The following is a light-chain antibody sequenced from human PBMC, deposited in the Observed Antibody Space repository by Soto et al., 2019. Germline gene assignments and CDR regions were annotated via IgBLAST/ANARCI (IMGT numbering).Light chain of an antibody. J-gene: IGLJ1*01. CDR2: DVS. V-gene: IGLV2-14*01. Sequence: QSALTQPASVSGSPGQSITISCTGTSSDVGGYNYVSWYQQHPGKAPKLMIYDVSNRPSGVSNRFSGSKSGNTASLTISGLQAEDEADSYCSSYTSSSIDYVFGTGTKVTVL. CDR3: SSYTSSSIDYV. CDR1: SSDVGGYNY.